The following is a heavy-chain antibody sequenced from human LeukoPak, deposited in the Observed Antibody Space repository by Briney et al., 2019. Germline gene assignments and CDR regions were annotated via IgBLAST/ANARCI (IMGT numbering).Heavy chain of an antibody. Sequence: GGSLRLSCAASGFTFSSYWMTWVRQGPGKGLEWVASINQDGSETYYVDSVKGRFTISRDNAKDSLSLHMNSLRGEDTAVYYCARAGGCTTTRCSITPALDYWGQGTLVTVSS. V-gene: IGHV3-7*03. CDR2: INQDGSET. D-gene: IGHD2-2*01. CDR1: GFTFSSYW. J-gene: IGHJ4*02. CDR3: ARAGGCTTTRCSITPALDY.